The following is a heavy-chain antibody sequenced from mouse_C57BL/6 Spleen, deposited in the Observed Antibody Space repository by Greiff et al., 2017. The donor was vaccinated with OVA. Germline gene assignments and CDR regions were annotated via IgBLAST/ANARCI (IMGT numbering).Heavy chain of an antibody. CDR3: ARDDY. CDR2: ISDGGSYT. Sequence: EVKLQESGGGLVKPGGSLKLSCAASGFTFSSYAMSWVRQTPEKRLEWVATISDGGSYTYYPDNVKGRFPISRDNAKNNLYLQMSHLKSEDTAMYYCARDDYWGQGTTLTVSS. J-gene: IGHJ2*01. CDR1: GFTFSSYA. V-gene: IGHV5-4*01.